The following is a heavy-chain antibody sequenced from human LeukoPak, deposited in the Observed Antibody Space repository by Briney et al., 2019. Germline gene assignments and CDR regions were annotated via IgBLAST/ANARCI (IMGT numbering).Heavy chain of an antibody. CDR3: ARGCPGY. CDR1: GGSFSDYY. V-gene: IGHV4-34*01. J-gene: IGHJ4*02. CDR2: ISHSGTT. Sequence: SETLSLTCAVYGGSFSDYYWTWVRQTPGKGLEWIGQISHSGTTSYNPSLKSRVTMSVGTSKNQFSLKLTSVTAADTAVYYCARGCPGYWGQGTLVTVSS.